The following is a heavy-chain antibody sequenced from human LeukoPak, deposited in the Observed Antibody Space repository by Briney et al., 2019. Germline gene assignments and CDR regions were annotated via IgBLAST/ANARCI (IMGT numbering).Heavy chain of an antibody. CDR1: GFTFSDYY. CDR2: IKQDGSEK. Sequence: GGSLRLSCAASGFTFSDYYMSWIRQAPGKGLGWVANIKQDGSEKYYVDSVKGRFTISRDNAKNSLYLQMNSLRAEDTAVYYCASGGHYYDSSGCDYWGQGTLVTVSS. V-gene: IGHV3-7*01. J-gene: IGHJ4*02. D-gene: IGHD3-22*01. CDR3: ASGGHYYDSSGCDY.